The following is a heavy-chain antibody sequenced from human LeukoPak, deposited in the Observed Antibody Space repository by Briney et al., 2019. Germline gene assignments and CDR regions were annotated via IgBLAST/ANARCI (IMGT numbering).Heavy chain of an antibody. CDR3: ARGGYCSSTSCYTVLGFDP. D-gene: IGHD2-2*02. V-gene: IGHV4-34*01. Sequence: SETLYLTCAVYGGSFSGYYWSWIRQPPGKGLEWIGEINHSGSTNYNPSLKSRVTISVDTSKNQFSLKLSSVTAADTAVYYCARGGYCSSTSCYTVLGFDPWGQGALVTVSS. J-gene: IGHJ5*02. CDR2: INHSGST. CDR1: GGSFSGYY.